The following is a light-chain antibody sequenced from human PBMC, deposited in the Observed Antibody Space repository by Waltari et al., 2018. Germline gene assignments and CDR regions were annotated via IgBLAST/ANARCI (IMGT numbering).Light chain of an antibody. CDR3: QQYGSSPPWT. CDR1: PSVSSSY. Sequence: IVLTQSPGTLSLSPGERATLSCRASPSVSSSYLAWYQQKPGNAPRLLIYGASSRATGIPDRFMGSGSGTDFTLTIRRLEPEDFAVSYCQQYGSSPPWTFGQGTKVEI. CDR2: GAS. V-gene: IGKV3-20*01. J-gene: IGKJ1*01.